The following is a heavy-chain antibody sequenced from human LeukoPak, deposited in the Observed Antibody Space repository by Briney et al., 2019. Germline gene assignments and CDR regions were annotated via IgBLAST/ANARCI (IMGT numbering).Heavy chain of an antibody. CDR2: ISSSSSYI. J-gene: IGHJ5*02. V-gene: IGHV3-21*01. Sequence: GALRLSCAASGFTFSSYSMNWVRQAPGKGLEWVSSISSSSSYIYYADSVKGRFTISRDNAKNSLYLQMNSLRAEDTAVYYCARDTPAGGYNWFDPWGQGTLVTVSS. CDR3: ARDTPAGGYNWFDP. CDR1: GFTFSSYS. D-gene: IGHD2-2*01.